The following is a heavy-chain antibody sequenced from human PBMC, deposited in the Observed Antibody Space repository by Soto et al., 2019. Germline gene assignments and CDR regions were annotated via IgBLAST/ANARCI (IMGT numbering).Heavy chain of an antibody. CDR1: GFTFSSYS. V-gene: IGHV3-21*01. D-gene: IGHD3-3*01. Sequence: GGSLRLSCAASGFTFSSYSMNWVRQAPGKGLEWVSSISSSSSYIYYADSVKGRFTISRDNAKNSLYLQMNSLRAEDTAVYYCAIVLEWFNDAFDIWGQGTMVTVSS. CDR3: AIVLEWFNDAFDI. J-gene: IGHJ3*02. CDR2: ISSSSSYI.